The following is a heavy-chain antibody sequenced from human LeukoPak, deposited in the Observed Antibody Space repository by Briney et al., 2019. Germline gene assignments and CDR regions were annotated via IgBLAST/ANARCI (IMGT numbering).Heavy chain of an antibody. CDR1: GASINSGTYS. CDR2: IYHSGST. D-gene: IGHD2-15*01. J-gene: IGHJ5*02. CDR3: ARERNKVVAAIFTNWFDP. Sequence: KSSETLSLTCAVSGASINSGTYSWSWIRQPPGKGLEWIGYIYHSGSTYYNPSLKSRVTISVDTSKNQFSLKLSSVTAADTAVYYCARERNKVVAAIFTNWFDPWGQGTLVTVSS. V-gene: IGHV4-30-2*01.